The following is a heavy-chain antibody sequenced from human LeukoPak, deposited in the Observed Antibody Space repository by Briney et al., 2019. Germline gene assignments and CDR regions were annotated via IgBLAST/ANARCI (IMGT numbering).Heavy chain of an antibody. D-gene: IGHD3-10*01. J-gene: IGHJ4*02. CDR1: GFTFTAYY. V-gene: IGHV1-2*02. CDR2: INPNSGGT. Sequence: ASVKVSCKTSGFTFTAYYMHWVRQAPGQGLEWMGWINPNSGGTNYAQKFQGRVTMTRDTSISTAYMELSRLTSYDTAVYYCARVIGFGELSLGYWGRGALVTVSS. CDR3: ARVIGFGELSLGY.